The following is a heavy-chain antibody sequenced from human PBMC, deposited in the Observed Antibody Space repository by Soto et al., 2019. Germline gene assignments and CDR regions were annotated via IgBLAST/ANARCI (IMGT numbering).Heavy chain of an antibody. D-gene: IGHD1-26*01. V-gene: IGHV4-61*01. CDR1: DGPVSIGRYY. CDR3: ASDAYSGSYY. Sequence: SETLSLTCTVSDGPVSIGRYYSRSIRQPPGKGLEWIGYIYYSGSTNHNPSLKSRVTISVDTSKNQFSLKLSSVTAADTAVYYCASDAYSGSYYWGQGTLVTVSS. J-gene: IGHJ4*02. CDR2: IYYSGST.